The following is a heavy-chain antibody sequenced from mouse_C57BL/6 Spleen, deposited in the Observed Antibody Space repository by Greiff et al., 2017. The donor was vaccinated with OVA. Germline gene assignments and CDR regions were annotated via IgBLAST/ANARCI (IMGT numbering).Heavy chain of an antibody. J-gene: IGHJ2*01. CDR2: LVLNRGGT. V-gene: IGHV1-72*01. Sequence: QVQLQQPGADLVEPWPSVSLTCKASGFTFTSYWMHWVQQRPGRGLEWIGMLVLNRGGTKHNAMINSQATLTVNKTSSTAYMQLSSLTSEDSAVDYCARSDYCGSSYLCYFDYWGQGTTLTVSS. CDR3: ARSDYCGSSYLCYFDY. CDR1: GFTFTSYW. D-gene: IGHD1-1*01.